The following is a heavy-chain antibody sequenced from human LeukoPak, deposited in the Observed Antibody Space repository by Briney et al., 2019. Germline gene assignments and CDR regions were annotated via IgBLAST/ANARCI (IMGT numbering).Heavy chain of an antibody. J-gene: IGHJ6*03. CDR1: GFIFRTYG. D-gene: IGHD3-3*01. V-gene: IGHV3-30*02. CDR2: IWYGGSNK. CDR3: AKGATIFGVVTRGYYMDV. Sequence: GGSLRLSCAASGFIFRTYGMHWVRQAPGKGLEWVAVIWYGGSNKYYADSVKGRFTISRDNSKNTLYLQMNSLRAEDTAVYYCAKGATIFGVVTRGYYMDVWGKGTTVTVSS.